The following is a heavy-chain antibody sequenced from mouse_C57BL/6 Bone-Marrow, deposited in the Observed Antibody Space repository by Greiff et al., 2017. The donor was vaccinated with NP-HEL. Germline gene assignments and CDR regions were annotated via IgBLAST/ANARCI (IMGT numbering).Heavy chain of an antibody. Sequence: VQLQESGPELVKPGASVKLSCKASGYTFTSYDINWVKQRPGQGLEWIGWIYPRDGSTKYNEKFKGKATLTVDTSSSTAYMELHSLTSEDSAVYFCARNYGSFYYAMDYWGQGTSVTVSS. V-gene: IGHV1-85*01. D-gene: IGHD1-1*01. CDR1: GYTFTSYD. J-gene: IGHJ4*01. CDR2: IYPRDGST. CDR3: ARNYGSFYYAMDY.